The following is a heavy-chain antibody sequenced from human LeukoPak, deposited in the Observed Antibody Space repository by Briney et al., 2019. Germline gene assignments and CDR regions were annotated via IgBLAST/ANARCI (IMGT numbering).Heavy chain of an antibody. CDR2: IYYSGST. V-gene: IGHV4-59*01. CDR3: ARGWYSYRLFDY. CDR1: GGSISSYY. J-gene: IGHJ4*02. D-gene: IGHD5-18*01. Sequence: PSETLSLTCTVSGGSISSYYWSWIRQPPGKGLEWIGYIYYSGSTNYNPSLKSRVTISVDTSKNQFSLKLSSVTAADTAVYYCARGWYSYRLFDYWGQGTLVTVSS.